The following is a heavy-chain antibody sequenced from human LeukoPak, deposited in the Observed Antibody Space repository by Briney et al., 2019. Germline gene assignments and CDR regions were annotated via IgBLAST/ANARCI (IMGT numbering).Heavy chain of an antibody. CDR1: GGSISSYY. D-gene: IGHD1-14*01. CDR2: ISGSGGST. CDR3: AAGRRTFDAFDI. J-gene: IGHJ3*02. V-gene: IGHV3-23*01. Sequence: ETLSLTCTVSGGSISSYYWSWIRQPPGKGLEWVSAISGSGGSTYYADSVKGRFTISRDNSKNTLYLQMNSLRAEDTAVYYCAAGRRTFDAFDIWGQGTMVTVSS.